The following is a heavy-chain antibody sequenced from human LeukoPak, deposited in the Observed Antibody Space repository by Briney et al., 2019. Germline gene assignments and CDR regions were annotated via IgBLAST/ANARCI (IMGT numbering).Heavy chain of an antibody. Sequence: GGTLRLSCAASGFTFCSYWMTCVREAPGRGREWVANIKQDGSENYYVDSVKGRFTISRDNAKNSLYLQMHSLRAEDTAVYYCARGDFSIYGWDYFDYWGQGTLVTVSS. D-gene: IGHD4-11*01. CDR3: ARGDFSIYGWDYFDY. CDR2: IKQDGSEN. V-gene: IGHV3-7*01. CDR1: GFTFCSYW. J-gene: IGHJ4*02.